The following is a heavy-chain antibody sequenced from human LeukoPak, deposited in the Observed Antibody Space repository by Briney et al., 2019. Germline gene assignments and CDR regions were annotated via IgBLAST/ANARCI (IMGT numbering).Heavy chain of an antibody. CDR1: GFTFSSYA. V-gene: IGHV3-23*01. D-gene: IGHD3-9*01. Sequence: GGSLRLSCAASGFTFSSYAMSWVRQAPGKGLEWVSAISGSGGSTYYADSVKGRFTISRDNSKNTLYLQMNSLRAEDTAVYYCAKVSDYDILTGYYYFDYWGQGTLVTVSS. J-gene: IGHJ4*02. CDR3: AKVSDYDILTGYYYFDY. CDR2: ISGSGGST.